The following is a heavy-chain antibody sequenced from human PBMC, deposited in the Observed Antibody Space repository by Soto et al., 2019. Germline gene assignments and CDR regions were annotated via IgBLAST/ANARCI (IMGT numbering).Heavy chain of an antibody. CDR1: GYSFTSYW. J-gene: IGHJ6*02. CDR2: IYPGDSDT. V-gene: IGHV5-51*01. Sequence: PGESLKISCKGSGYSFTSYWIGWVRQMPGKGLECMGIIYPGDSDTRYSPSFQGQDTISADKSISTAYLQWSSLKASDTAMYYCARGGIYYDRTIFYYGMDVWGQGTTVTVSS. CDR3: ARGGIYYDRTIFYYGMDV. D-gene: IGHD3-22*01.